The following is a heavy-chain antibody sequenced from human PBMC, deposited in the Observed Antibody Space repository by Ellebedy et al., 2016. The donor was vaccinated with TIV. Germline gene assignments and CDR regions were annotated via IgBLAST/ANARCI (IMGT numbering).Heavy chain of an antibody. D-gene: IGHD6-13*01. CDR2: ISTSGSTI. V-gene: IGHV3-11*04. CDR1: GFTFSDYW. J-gene: IGHJ4*02. Sequence: GESLKISXAASGFTFSDYWMNWVRQAPGKGLEWVSYISTSGSTIYYADSVKGRFTISRDNAKNSLFLQINSLRAEDTAVYYCARAIGAADSFWGQGTLVTVSS. CDR3: ARAIGAADSF.